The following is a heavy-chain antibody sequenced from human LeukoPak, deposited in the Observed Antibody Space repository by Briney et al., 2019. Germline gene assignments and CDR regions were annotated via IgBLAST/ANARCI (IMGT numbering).Heavy chain of an antibody. Sequence: GGSLRLSCAASGFTFSSYGIHWVRQAPGKGLEWVAFIRSDGSNKYYADSVKGRFTVSRDNSKNTLYLQMNSLRVEDTAVYYCARLVGDRTIYDYWGQGTLVTVSS. CDR2: IRSDGSNK. V-gene: IGHV3-30*02. D-gene: IGHD1-26*01. CDR3: ARLVGDRTIYDY. J-gene: IGHJ4*02. CDR1: GFTFSSYG.